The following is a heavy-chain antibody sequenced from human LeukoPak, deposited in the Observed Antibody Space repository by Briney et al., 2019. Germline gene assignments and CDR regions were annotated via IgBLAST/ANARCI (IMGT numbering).Heavy chain of an antibody. V-gene: IGHV3-23*01. Sequence: GGSLRLSCAVSGFTFSNYAMTWVRQAPGKGLEWVSAISGSGDNTYYADSVKGRFTISRDNAKNSLYLQMNSLRAEDTAVYYCARDLSDYEAIFDYWGQGTLVTVSS. CDR3: ARDLSDYEAIFDY. CDR2: ISGSGDNT. D-gene: IGHD6-25*01. J-gene: IGHJ4*02. CDR1: GFTFSNYA.